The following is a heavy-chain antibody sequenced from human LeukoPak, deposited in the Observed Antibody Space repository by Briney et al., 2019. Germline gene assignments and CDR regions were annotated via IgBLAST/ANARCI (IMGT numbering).Heavy chain of an antibody. D-gene: IGHD2-21*01. CDR2: INHSGST. CDR3: ARLIPSGKVSRRNWFDP. J-gene: IGHJ5*02. CDR1: GGSFSGYY. Sequence: KPSETLSLTCAVYGGSFSGYYWSWIRQPPGKGLEWIGEINHSGSTNYNPSLKSRVTISVDTSKNQFSLKPSSVTAADTAVYYCARLIPSGKVSRRNWFDPWGQGTLVTVSS. V-gene: IGHV4-34*01.